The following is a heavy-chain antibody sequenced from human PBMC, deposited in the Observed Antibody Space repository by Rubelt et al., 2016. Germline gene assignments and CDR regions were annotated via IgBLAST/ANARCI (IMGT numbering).Heavy chain of an antibody. D-gene: IGHD6-6*01. CDR1: GGSISSYY. CDR3: ARGHSSSPYNWFDP. V-gene: IGHV4-59*01. CDR2: IYYSGST. J-gene: IGHJ5*02. Sequence: GPGLVKPSETLSLICTVSGGSISSYYWSWIRQPPGKGLEWIGYIYYSGSTNYNPSLKSRVTISVDTSKNQFSLKLSSVTAADTAVYYCARGHSSSPYNWFDPWGQGTLVTVSS.